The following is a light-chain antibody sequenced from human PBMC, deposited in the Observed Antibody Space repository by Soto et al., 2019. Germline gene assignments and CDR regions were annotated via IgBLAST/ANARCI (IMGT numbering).Light chain of an antibody. J-gene: IGLJ3*02. V-gene: IGLV2-23*01. CDR3: CSFAGTSFVM. Sequence: QSALIQPASVSGSPGQSITISCTGSSNDSGRYNLVSWYQKHPGKAPKFIIYEANQRPSGVSDRFSGSKSGTTASLTISGLQADDEADYYCCSFAGTSFVMFGGGTKLTVL. CDR1: SNDSGRYNL. CDR2: EAN.